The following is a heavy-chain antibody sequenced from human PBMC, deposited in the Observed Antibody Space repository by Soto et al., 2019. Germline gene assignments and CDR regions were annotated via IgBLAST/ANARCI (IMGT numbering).Heavy chain of an antibody. CDR2: IYWDDDE. CDR3: AHRPRGYSYHFDY. Sequence: QITLKESGPTLVQPTQTLTLTCTFSGFSLTTRGVGVGWIRQPPGKALEWLALIYWDDDEGYSPSLKSRLTTTKDTSKNQVVLTMINMDPVDTATYYCAHRPRGYSYHFDYWGQGTLVTVSS. J-gene: IGHJ4*02. D-gene: IGHD5-18*01. V-gene: IGHV2-5*02. CDR1: GFSLTTRGVG.